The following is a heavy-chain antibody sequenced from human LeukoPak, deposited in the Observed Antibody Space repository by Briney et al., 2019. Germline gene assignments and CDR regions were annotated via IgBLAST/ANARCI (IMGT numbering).Heavy chain of an antibody. CDR1: GGTFSSYA. CDR2: IIPIFGTA. CDR3: ARENYGDYVSSRVYFDY. V-gene: IGHV1-69*06. Sequence: ASVKVSCKASGGTFSSYAISWVRQAPGQGLEWMGGIIPIFGTANYAQKFQGRVTITADKSTSTAYMELSSLRSEDTAVYYCARENYGDYVSSRVYFDYWGQGTLVTVSS. D-gene: IGHD4-17*01. J-gene: IGHJ4*02.